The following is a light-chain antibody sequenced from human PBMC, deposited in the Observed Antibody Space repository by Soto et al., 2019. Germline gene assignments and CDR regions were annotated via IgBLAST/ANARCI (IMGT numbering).Light chain of an antibody. CDR1: QALNTR. Sequence: EIVLTQSPATLSAFPGDRVTLSCRASQALNTRLAWYQHKPGQAPRLLIYLTSNRAAGVPSRFSAWGSETDFTLTISDVEPEDFAVYYCHQRQSLPRTFGQGTKVDIK. J-gene: IGKJ1*01. CDR2: LTS. V-gene: IGKV3-11*01. CDR3: HQRQSLPRT.